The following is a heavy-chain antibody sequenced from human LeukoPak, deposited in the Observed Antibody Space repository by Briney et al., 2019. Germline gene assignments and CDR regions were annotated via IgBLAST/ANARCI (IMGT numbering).Heavy chain of an antibody. D-gene: IGHD5-12*01. Sequence: ASVKVSCTASGYTFSSYGISWVRQAPGQGLEWMGWISPYNGDTNYAQKFQGRVTMTTDTSTNTAHMELRSLRSDDTAVYYCARAGGYYFRRGTDYMDVWGKGTTVTVSS. CDR2: ISPYNGDT. V-gene: IGHV1-18*01. CDR3: ARAGGYYFRRGTDYMDV. J-gene: IGHJ6*03. CDR1: GYTFSSYG.